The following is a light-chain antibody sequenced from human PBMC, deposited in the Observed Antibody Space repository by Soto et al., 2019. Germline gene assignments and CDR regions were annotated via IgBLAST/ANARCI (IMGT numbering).Light chain of an antibody. CDR2: AAS. CDR1: QSISSY. J-gene: IGKJ4*01. V-gene: IGKV1-39*01. CDR3: QQSYSTWVT. Sequence: DIQMTQSPSSLSASVGDRVTITCRASQSISSYLNWYQQKPGKAPKLLIYAASSLQSGVPSRFSGSGSGTEFTLTISSLQPEDFATYYCQQSYSTWVTFGGGTKVEIK.